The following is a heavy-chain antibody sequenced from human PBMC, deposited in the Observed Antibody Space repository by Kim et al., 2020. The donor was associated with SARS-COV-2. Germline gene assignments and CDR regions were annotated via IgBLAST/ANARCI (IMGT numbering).Heavy chain of an antibody. CDR3: ARGGVLYYYDGSGYYRY. CDR2: INDSGST. D-gene: IGHD3-22*01. J-gene: IGHJ4*02. V-gene: IGHV4-34*01. Sequence: SETLSLTCAVYGGSFSGYYWSWIRQPPGKGLEWIGEINDSGSTNYNPSLKSRDTISVDTSKNQLSLKLSSVTAAETTVYYWARGGVLYYYDGSGYYRYWGQRTLVTISS. CDR1: GGSFSGYY.